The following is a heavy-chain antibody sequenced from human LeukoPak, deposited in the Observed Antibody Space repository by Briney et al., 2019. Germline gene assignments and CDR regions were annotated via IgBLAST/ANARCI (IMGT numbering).Heavy chain of an antibody. CDR3: AREWGRIAVAGGPGY. Sequence: GGSLRLSCAASGFTFSDYYMSWVRQAPGKGLEWLALIWYEGQTKFYADSVKGRFTTSRDNSGNTLFLHMTNLRVEDTAVYYCAREWGRIAVAGGPGYWGQGALVTVSS. CDR1: GFTFSDYY. V-gene: IGHV3-33*08. CDR2: IWYEGQTK. D-gene: IGHD6-19*01. J-gene: IGHJ4*02.